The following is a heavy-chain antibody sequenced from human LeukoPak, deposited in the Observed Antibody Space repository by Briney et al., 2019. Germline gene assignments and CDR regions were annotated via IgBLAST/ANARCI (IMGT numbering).Heavy chain of an antibody. CDR3: ARAKEYSSSLYYFDY. CDR2: ISSSSSYV. CDR1: GFSFSSYC. V-gene: IGHV3-21*01. D-gene: IGHD6-6*01. J-gene: IGHJ4*02. Sequence: PGGSLRLSCAASGFSFSSYCMNWVRQAPGKGLEWVSSISSSSSYVYYADSVKGRFTISRDNAKNSLYLQMNSLRAEDTAVYYCARAKEYSSSLYYFDYWGQGTLVTVSS.